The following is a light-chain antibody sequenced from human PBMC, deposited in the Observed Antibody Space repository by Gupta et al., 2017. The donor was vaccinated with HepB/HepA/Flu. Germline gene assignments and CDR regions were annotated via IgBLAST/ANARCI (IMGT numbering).Light chain of an antibody. CDR3: QAWDSSVVVV. CDR1: NLEDKY. J-gene: IGLJ2*01. Sequence: YKLSQPLSVSVSPGQTASIPCSGDNLEDKYVCWYLQKPGQTPVVVIYQDSKRPSGIPERFSGSNSGNTATLTITGTHATDEADYYCQAWDSSVVVVFGGGTKLTVL. V-gene: IGLV3-1*01. CDR2: QDS.